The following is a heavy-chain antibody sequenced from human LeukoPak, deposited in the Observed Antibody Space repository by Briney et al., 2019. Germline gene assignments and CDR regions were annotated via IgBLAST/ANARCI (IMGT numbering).Heavy chain of an antibody. V-gene: IGHV1-69*13. J-gene: IGHJ4*02. CDR2: IIPIFGTA. Sequence: ASVKVSCKASGGTFSSYAISWVRQAPGQGLEWMGGIIPIFGTANYAQKFQGRVTITADESTSTAYMELSSLRSEDTAVYYCAKDLTYYYDSGFDYWGQGTLVTVSS. D-gene: IGHD3-22*01. CDR3: AKDLTYYYDSGFDY. CDR1: GGTFSSYA.